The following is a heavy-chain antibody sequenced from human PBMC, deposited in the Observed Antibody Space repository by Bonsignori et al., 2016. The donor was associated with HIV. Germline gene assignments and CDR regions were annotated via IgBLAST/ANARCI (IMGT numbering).Heavy chain of an antibody. Sequence: QLQLQESGSGLVKPSQTLSLTCAVSGGSISSTAYSWTWIRQPPGKGLEWIGYIYHSGSTYYNPSLKSRVTISLDRSKNQFSLKLDSVTAADTAVYYCASSSSVRRVIASFDYWGQGTLVTVS. CDR2: IYHSGST. D-gene: IGHD3-10*01. V-gene: IGHV4-30-2*01. CDR1: GGSISSTAYS. CDR3: ASSSSVRRVIASFDY. J-gene: IGHJ4*02.